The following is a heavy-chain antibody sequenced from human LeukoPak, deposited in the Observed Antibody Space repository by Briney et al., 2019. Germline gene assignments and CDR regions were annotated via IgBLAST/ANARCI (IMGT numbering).Heavy chain of an antibody. J-gene: IGHJ4*02. CDR3: ARGIESYGDYGY. D-gene: IGHD4-17*01. Sequence: PSETLSLTCTVSGGSISGSYWSWIRQPPGKGLEWIAYMYNSGSTDYNPSLKSRVTISIDTSKNQFSLKLSSLTAADTAIYYCARGIESYGDYGYWGQGILVTVSS. CDR2: MYNSGST. CDR1: GGSISGSY. V-gene: IGHV4-59*01.